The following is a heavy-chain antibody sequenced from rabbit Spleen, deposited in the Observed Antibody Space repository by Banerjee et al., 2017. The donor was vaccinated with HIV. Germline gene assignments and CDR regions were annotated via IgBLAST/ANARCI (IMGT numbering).Heavy chain of an antibody. D-gene: IGHD7-1*01. J-gene: IGHJ4*01. CDR1: GLDFSSNYW. Sequence: QEQLEESGGDLVKPGASLTLTCKASGLDFSSNYWICWVRQAPGKGLEWIACIYSTSAFNTYYATWAKGRFTISKTSSTTVTLQMTSLTVADTATYFCARADYTGFGHYFTLWGQGTLVTVS. V-gene: IGHV1S45*01. CDR3: ARADYTGFGHYFTL. CDR2: IYSTSAFNT.